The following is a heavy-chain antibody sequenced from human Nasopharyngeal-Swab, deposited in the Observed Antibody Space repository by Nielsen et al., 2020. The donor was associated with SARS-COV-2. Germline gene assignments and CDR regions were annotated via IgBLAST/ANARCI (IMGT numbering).Heavy chain of an antibody. D-gene: IGHD2-2*01. Sequence: ASVKVSCKASGYTFTGYYMHWVRQAPGQGLEWMGWINPNSGGTNYAQKFQGRVTMTRDTSISTAYMELSRLRSDDTAVYYCARDAIVVVPAATYYYYGMDVWGQGTTVTVSS. CDR3: ARDAIVVVPAATYYYYGMDV. CDR1: GYTFTGYY. J-gene: IGHJ6*02. V-gene: IGHV1-2*02. CDR2: INPNSGGT.